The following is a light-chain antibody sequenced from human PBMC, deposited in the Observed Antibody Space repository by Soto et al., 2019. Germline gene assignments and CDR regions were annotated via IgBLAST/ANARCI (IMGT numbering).Light chain of an antibody. CDR3: QQFDLYPYT. Sequence: AIQLTQSPSSLSASVGDRVTITCRASQDISSALDWYQQRPGKAPKLLIFDASILESGVPSRFSGSGSGTDFTLTISSLQPEDFATYYCQQFDLYPYTFGQGTRLEI. CDR1: QDISSA. CDR2: DAS. V-gene: IGKV1-13*02. J-gene: IGKJ2*01.